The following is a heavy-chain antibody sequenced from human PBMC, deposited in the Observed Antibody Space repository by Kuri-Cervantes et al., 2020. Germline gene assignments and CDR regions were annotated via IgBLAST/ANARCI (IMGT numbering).Heavy chain of an antibody. CDR2: IYYSGST. D-gene: IGHD3-10*01. CDR1: GGSISSGDYY. J-gene: IGHJ6*02. V-gene: IGHV4-61*08. CDR3: ARDLRLLWFGESGPYYYGMDA. Sequence: SETLSLTCTVSGGSISSGDYYWSWIRQPPGKGLEWIGYIYYSGSTNYNPSLKSRVTISVDTSKNQFSLKLSSVTAADTAVYYCARDLRLLWFGESGPYYYGMDAWGQGTTVTVSS.